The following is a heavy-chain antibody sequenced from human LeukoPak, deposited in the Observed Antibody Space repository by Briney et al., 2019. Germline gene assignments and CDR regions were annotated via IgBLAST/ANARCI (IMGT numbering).Heavy chain of an antibody. CDR1: GYSISSGYY. CDR2: IYHSGST. D-gene: IGHD3-10*02. V-gene: IGHV4-38-2*02. J-gene: IGHJ4*02. Sequence: PSETLSLTCTVSGYSISSGYYWGWIRQPPGKGLEWIGSIYHSGSTYYNPSLKSRVTISVDTSKNQFSLKLSSVTAADTAVYYCARDLFGYLDYWGQGTLVTVSS. CDR3: ARDLFGYLDY.